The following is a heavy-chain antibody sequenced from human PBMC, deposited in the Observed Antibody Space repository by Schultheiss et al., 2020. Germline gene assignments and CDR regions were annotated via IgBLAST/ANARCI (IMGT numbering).Heavy chain of an antibody. V-gene: IGHV3-23*03. CDR3: AKEPVGATLYYYYYGMDV. CDR1: GFTFSSYA. J-gene: IGHJ6*04. D-gene: IGHD1-26*01. Sequence: GGSLRLSCAASGFTFSSYAMSWVRQAPGKGLEWVSCINSDGSIATYADSVRGRFTISRDNSKNTLYLQMNSLRAEDTAVYYCAKEPVGATLYYYYYGMDVWGKGTTVNGYS. CDR2: INSDGSIA.